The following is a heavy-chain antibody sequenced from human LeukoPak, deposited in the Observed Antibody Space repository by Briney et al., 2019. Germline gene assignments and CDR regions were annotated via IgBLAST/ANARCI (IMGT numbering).Heavy chain of an antibody. V-gene: IGHV3-48*03. CDR3: APYYDILTGYPY. Sequence: QXGGSLRLSCAASGFTFSSYEMNWVRQAPGKGLEWVSYISSSGSTIYYADSVKGRFTISRDNAKNSLYLQMNSLRAGDTAVYYCAPYYDILTGYPYWGQGTLVTVSS. D-gene: IGHD3-9*01. J-gene: IGHJ4*02. CDR2: ISSSGSTI. CDR1: GFTFSSYE.